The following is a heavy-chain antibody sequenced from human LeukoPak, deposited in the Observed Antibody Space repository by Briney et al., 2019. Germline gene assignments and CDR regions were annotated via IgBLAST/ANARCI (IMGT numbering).Heavy chain of an antibody. V-gene: IGHV4-34*01. CDR2: INHSGST. J-gene: IGHJ5*02. Sequence: PSETLSLTCAVYGGSFSGYYWSWIRQPPGKGLEWIGEINHSGSTNYNPSRKSRVTISVDTSKNQFSLKLSSVTAADTAVYYCARGTRITIFGNPLRLNWFDPWGQGTLVTVSS. CDR3: ARGTRITIFGNPLRLNWFDP. D-gene: IGHD3-3*01. CDR1: GGSFSGYY.